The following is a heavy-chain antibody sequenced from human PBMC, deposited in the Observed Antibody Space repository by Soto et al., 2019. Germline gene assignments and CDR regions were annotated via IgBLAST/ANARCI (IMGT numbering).Heavy chain of an antibody. J-gene: IGHJ4*02. CDR1: GFTFSSYA. CDR3: AKDTSYCYDTSGYFDY. D-gene: IGHD3-22*01. CDR2: ISGGGGST. Sequence: EVQLLESGGGLVQPGGSLRLSCAASGFTFSSYAMKWVRQAPGKGLEWVSTISGGGGSTYYADSVRGRSTISGDNSKNTLYLQMNSLRAGDTALYYCAKDTSYCYDTSGYFDYRGQGTLVIVSS. V-gene: IGHV3-23*01.